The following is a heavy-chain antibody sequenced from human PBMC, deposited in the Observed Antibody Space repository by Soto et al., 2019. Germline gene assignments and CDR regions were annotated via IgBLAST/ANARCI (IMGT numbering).Heavy chain of an antibody. CDR2: IYYSGST. CDR3: ARGFAYCSGGSCYYYFDY. J-gene: IGHJ4*02. CDR1: GGSISSYY. Sequence: SETLSLTCTVSGGSISSYYWSWIRQPPGKGLEWIGYIYYSGSTNYNPSLKSRVTISVDTSKNQFSLKLSSVTAADTAVYYCARGFAYCSGGSCYYYFDYWGQGTLVTVSS. D-gene: IGHD2-15*01. V-gene: IGHV4-59*01.